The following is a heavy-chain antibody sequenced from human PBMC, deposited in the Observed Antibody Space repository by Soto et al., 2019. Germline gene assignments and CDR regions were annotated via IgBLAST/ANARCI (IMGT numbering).Heavy chain of an antibody. CDR3: ASLGYCSSTSCYSLDYYYYDGMDV. CDR1: VFTFSSYA. CDR2: ISGSGGST. V-gene: IGHV3-23*01. J-gene: IGHJ6*02. Sequence: GSLRLSCAASVFTFSSYAMSWVRQAPGEGLEWVSAISGSGGSTYYADSVKGRLTISRDNSKNTLYLQMNSLRAEDTAVYYCASLGYCSSTSCYSLDYYYYDGMDVWGQGT. D-gene: IGHD2-2*02.